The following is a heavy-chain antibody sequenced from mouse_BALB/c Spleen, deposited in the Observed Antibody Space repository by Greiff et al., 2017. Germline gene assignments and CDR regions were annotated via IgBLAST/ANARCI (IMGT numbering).Heavy chain of an antibody. CDR1: GYTFTDYT. Sequence: VQLVQSGPGLVKPGASLKISCTASGYTFTDYTMHWVHQSPGKSLEWIAGINRNNGGTSYKHKFKGKATLTVDNSSSTAYLELRSLTSEDSAIYYCARGGYYYYAMDYWGQGTSVTVSS. J-gene: IGHJ4*01. CDR3: ARGGYYYYAMDY. CDR2: INRNNGGT. D-gene: IGHD3-1*01. V-gene: IGHV1-18*01.